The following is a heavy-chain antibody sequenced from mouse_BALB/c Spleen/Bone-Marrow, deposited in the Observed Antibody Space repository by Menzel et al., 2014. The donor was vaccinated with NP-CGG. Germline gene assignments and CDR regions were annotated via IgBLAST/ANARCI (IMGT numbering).Heavy chain of an antibody. V-gene: IGHV1-82*01. Sequence: QVQLQQPGPELVKPGASVKISCKASGYAFSSSWMNWVKQRPGQGLEWIGRIYPGDGDTKYNGKFKGKATLTADKSSSTAYMQLSSLTSVDSAVYFCARPLNWDPYAMDYWSQGTSVTVSS. CDR1: GYAFSSSW. D-gene: IGHD4-1*02. CDR3: ARPLNWDPYAMDY. J-gene: IGHJ4*01. CDR2: IYPGDGDT.